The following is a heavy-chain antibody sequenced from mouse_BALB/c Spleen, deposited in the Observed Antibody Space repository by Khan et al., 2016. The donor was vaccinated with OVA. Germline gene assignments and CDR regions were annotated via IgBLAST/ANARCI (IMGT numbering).Heavy chain of an antibody. CDR1: GYSFTSYY. V-gene: IGHV1S135*01. CDR3: TRQCYVAWFAD. CDR2: VDPFNGGT. D-gene: IGHD2-12*01. J-gene: IGHJ3*01. Sequence: VQLKQSGPELMKPGASVKISCKASGYSFTSYYIHWVKQSHGKSLEWIGYVDPFNGGTSYNQKFKGKATLPVDKSSSTAYMHLSSLTSEDSAVYYCTRQCYVAWFADWGQGTLVTVSA.